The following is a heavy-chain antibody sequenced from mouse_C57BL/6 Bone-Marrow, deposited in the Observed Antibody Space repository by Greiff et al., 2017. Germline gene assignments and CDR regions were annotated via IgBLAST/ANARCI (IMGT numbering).Heavy chain of an antibody. CDR1: GYTFTNYW. J-gene: IGHJ4*01. V-gene: IGHV1-64*01. CDR3: ARSYDYDDDTMDY. D-gene: IGHD2-4*01. CDR2: MHPNGGSP. Sequence: QLPGAELVKPGASVKLSCKASGYTFTNYWMHWVKQRPGQGLEWIGMMHPNGGSPDYNEKLKREATLSVDKSSRKAYMELSSLTSEDSAVYYCARSYDYDDDTMDYWGQGTSVTVSS.